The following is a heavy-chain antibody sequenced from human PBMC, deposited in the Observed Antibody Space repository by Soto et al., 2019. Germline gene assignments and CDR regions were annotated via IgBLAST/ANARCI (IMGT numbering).Heavy chain of an antibody. CDR2: ISYDGSKK. CDR1: GFTFSNYA. CDR3: ARDLGNNYGSFAY. J-gene: IGHJ4*02. V-gene: IGHV3-30-3*01. Sequence: GSLRLSCVASGFTFSNYAMNWVRQAPGKGLEWVAVISYDGSKKYYADSVKGRITISRDNSRNTLYLQMNNLRAEDTAMYYCARDLGNNYGSFAYWGQGTLVTVSS. D-gene: IGHD4-17*01.